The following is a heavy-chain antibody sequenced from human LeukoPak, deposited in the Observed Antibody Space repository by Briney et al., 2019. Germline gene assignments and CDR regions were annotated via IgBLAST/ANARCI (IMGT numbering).Heavy chain of an antibody. V-gene: IGHV4-59*08. CDR1: GGSITSYY. D-gene: IGHD6-19*01. Sequence: PSETLSFTCTVSGGSITSYYWSWIRQSPGKGLEWIGYIYYSGSTNYNPSLKSRVTISVDTSKNQFSLKLSSVTAADTAVYYCARYVLSVAGTSLWGQGTLVTVSS. CDR2: IYYSGST. CDR3: ARYVLSVAGTSL. J-gene: IGHJ4*02.